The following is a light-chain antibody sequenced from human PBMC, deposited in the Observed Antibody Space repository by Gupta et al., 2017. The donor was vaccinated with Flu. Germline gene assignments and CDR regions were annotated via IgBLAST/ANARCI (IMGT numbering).Light chain of an antibody. CDR2: GAS. CDR3: QQYNEWPPT. J-gene: IGKJ4*01. V-gene: IGKV3-15*01. Sequence: PDTLSMSPGEGGTLSCRASQNIKNKLAWYQKRPGQAPRLLIHGASTRASGIPARFSGSMSGTDFSLTITSLQSEDFAVYYCQQYNEWPPTFGGGTKVEIK. CDR1: QNIKNK.